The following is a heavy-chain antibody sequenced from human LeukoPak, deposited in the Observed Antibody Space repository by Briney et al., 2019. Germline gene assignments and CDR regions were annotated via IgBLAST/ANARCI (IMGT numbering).Heavy chain of an antibody. J-gene: IGHJ4*02. Sequence: GGSLRLSCAASGFSFSSYGMSWVRQAPGKGLEWVSAISGSGGSTYYADSVKGRFTISRDNSKNTLYLQMNSLRAEDTAVYYCAPGAYYYGSGSSSGLFDYWGQGTLVTVSS. V-gene: IGHV3-23*01. CDR2: ISGSGGST. CDR3: APGAYYYGSGSSSGLFDY. CDR1: GFSFSSYG. D-gene: IGHD3-10*01.